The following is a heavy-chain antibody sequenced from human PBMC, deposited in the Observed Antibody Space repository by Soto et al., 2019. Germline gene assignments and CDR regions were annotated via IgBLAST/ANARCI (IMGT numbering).Heavy chain of an antibody. J-gene: IGHJ6*02. D-gene: IGHD5-18*01. Sequence: SETLSLTCTVSGGSIRSGGYYWSWVRQSPRRGLEWIGNIYYSGSAYYNPSLKSRLTISVDTSKNQFSLNLSSVTAADTAVYYCARDRLMATAGTARHYFGLDVWGQGTTVTVSS. CDR2: IYYSGSA. CDR3: ARDRLMATAGTARHYFGLDV. V-gene: IGHV4-31*03. CDR1: GGSIRSGGYY.